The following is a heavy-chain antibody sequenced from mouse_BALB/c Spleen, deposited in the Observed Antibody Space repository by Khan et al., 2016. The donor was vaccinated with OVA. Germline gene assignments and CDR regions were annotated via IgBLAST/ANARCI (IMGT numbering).Heavy chain of an antibody. V-gene: IGHV3-2*02. CDR3: ARGNYYGYYFDY. CDR1: GYSITSGYA. Sequence: EVQLQESGPGLVKPSQSLSLTCTVTGYSITSGYAWNWIRQFPGNKLEWMGYISYRGGTSYNPSLKSRISITRDTSKNPFFLQLNSVTTEDTATYYCARGNYYGYYFDYWGQGTTLTVSS. J-gene: IGHJ2*01. CDR2: ISYRGGT. D-gene: IGHD1-1*01.